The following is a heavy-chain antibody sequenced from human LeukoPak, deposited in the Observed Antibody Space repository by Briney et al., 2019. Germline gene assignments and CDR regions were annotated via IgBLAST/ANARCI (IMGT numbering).Heavy chain of an antibody. Sequence: SETLSLTCTVSGYSISNGYYWGWIRQPPGKGLEWIGSIYHSGSIYYNPSLKSRVTISVDTSKNQFSLKLSSVTAADTAVYYCAREGRYCSSTSCYDYWGQGTLVTVSS. D-gene: IGHD2-2*01. V-gene: IGHV4-38-2*02. J-gene: IGHJ4*02. CDR3: AREGRYCSSTSCYDY. CDR2: IYHSGSI. CDR1: GYSISNGYY.